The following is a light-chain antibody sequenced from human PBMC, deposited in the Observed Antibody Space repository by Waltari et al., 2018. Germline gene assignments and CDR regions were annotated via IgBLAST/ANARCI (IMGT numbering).Light chain of an antibody. CDR1: SSNIGAGYD. J-gene: IGLJ3*02. Sequence: GSSSNIGAGYDVHWYQQCPGTAPKVLIYSTTTRPSGVPDRFSGSKSGTSASLAITGLQAEDEAHYYCQAYDSSLSGSVFGGGTKLTVL. V-gene: IGLV1-40*01. CDR2: STT. CDR3: QAYDSSLSGSV.